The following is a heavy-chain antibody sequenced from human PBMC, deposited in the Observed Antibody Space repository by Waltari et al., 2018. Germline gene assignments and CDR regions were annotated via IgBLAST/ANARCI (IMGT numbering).Heavy chain of an antibody. Sequence: QLQLQESGPGLVKPSETLSLTCTVSGGSISSSSYYCGWIRQPPGKGLEWIGSIYYSGSTYYNPSLKSRVTIPVDTSKNQFSLKLSSVTAADTAVYYCARGGIAVTFDYWGQGTLVTVSS. CDR3: ARGGIAVTFDY. CDR2: IYYSGST. D-gene: IGHD6-19*01. J-gene: IGHJ4*02. CDR1: GGSISSSSYY. V-gene: IGHV4-39*07.